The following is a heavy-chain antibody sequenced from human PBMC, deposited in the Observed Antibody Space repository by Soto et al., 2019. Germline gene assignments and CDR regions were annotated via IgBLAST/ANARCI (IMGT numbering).Heavy chain of an antibody. Sequence: EVQLVESGGGLVKPGGSLRLSCAASGFTFSSYWMSWVRQAPGKGLEWVANIKQDGSDKYYVDSVKGRFTLSRDNAKNSLQLQMNSLRAEDTAIYFCARVAYGNGWIFDYWGRGTLVTVSS. V-gene: IGHV3-7*04. J-gene: IGHJ4*01. CDR3: ARVAYGNGWIFDY. CDR2: IKQDGSDK. D-gene: IGHD6-19*01. CDR1: GFTFSSYW.